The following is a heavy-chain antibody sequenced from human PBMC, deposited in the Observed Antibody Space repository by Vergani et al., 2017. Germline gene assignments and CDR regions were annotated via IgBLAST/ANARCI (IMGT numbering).Heavy chain of an antibody. J-gene: IGHJ3*02. D-gene: IGHD1-26*01. V-gene: IGHV5-51*01. Sequence: EVQLVQSGAEVKKPGESLTISCKGSGYSFTSYWIGWVRQMPGKGLEWMGIIYPGDADTRYSPSIPGPVTIYADKSITTAYLQWSSLKASDSAMYYCARDSGSSIDAFDIWGQGTMVTVSS. CDR3: ARDSGSSIDAFDI. CDR1: GYSFTSYW. CDR2: IYPGDADT.